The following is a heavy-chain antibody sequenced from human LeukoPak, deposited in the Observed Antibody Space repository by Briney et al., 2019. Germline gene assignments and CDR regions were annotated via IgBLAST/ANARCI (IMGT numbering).Heavy chain of an antibody. J-gene: IGHJ3*02. Sequence: SETLSLTCTVSGGSISSYYWSWIRQPPGKGLEWIGYIYYSGSTNYNPSLKSRVTISVDTSKNQFSLKLSSVTAADTAVYYCARAPDNYDILTGPGPDAFDIWGQGTMVTVSS. CDR1: GGSISSYY. CDR2: IYYSGST. V-gene: IGHV4-59*01. D-gene: IGHD3-9*01. CDR3: ARAPDNYDILTGPGPDAFDI.